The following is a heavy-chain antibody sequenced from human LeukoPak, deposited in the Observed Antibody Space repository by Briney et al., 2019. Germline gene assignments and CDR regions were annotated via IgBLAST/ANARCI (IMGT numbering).Heavy chain of an antibody. V-gene: IGHV3-7*01. CDR1: GFTFSSYW. CDR3: ARGGRGVWGSLDY. J-gene: IGHJ4*02. D-gene: IGHD3-16*01. Sequence: GGSLRLSCAASGFTFSSYWMSWVRQAPGKGLEWVANIKQDGSEKYYVDSVKGRFTISRDNAKNSLYLQMNSLRAEDTAVYYCARGGRGVWGSLDYWGQGTLVTVSS. CDR2: IKQDGSEK.